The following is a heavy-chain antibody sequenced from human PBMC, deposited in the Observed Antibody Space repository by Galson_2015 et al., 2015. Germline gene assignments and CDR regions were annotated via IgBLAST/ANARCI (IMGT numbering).Heavy chain of an antibody. J-gene: IGHJ6*02. V-gene: IGHV3-64D*08. CDR2: ISSNGGST. CDR3: VKDTVGSSGYKYFYGMDV. CDR1: GFTFSSYA. Sequence: SLRLSCAASGFTFSSYAMHWVRQAPGKGLEYVSAISSNGGSTYYADSVKGRFTISRDNSKNTLYLQMSSLRAEDTAVYYCVKDTVGSSGYKYFYGMDVWGQGSTVTVSS. D-gene: IGHD3-22*01.